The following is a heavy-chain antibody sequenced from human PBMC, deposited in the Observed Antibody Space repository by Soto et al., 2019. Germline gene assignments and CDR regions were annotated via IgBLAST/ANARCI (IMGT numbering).Heavy chain of an antibody. CDR2: IRSKAYGGTT. Sequence: GGSLRLSCTASGFTFGDYAMSWFRQAPGKGLEWVGFIRSKAYGGTTEYAASVKGRFTISRDDSKSIAHLQMNSLKTEDTAVYYCTRVGNLGLVVVITHYWYFDLWGRGTLVTVSS. J-gene: IGHJ2*01. CDR3: TRVGNLGLVVVITHYWYFDL. CDR1: GFTFGDYA. D-gene: IGHD3-22*01. V-gene: IGHV3-49*03.